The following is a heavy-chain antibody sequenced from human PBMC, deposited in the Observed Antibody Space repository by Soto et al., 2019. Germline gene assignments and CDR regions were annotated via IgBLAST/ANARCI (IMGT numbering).Heavy chain of an antibody. D-gene: IGHD5-18*01. Sequence: PSEILSLTCTVSGGSISSGDYFWSWIRQPAGKGLEWIGRMYSTGTTNYNPSLKSRVSMSIDMSKNQFSLKLRSVTAADTAVYYCAKETGQRGSSYGAYFDYWGQGTLVTVSS. J-gene: IGHJ4*02. CDR3: AKETGQRGSSYGAYFDY. V-gene: IGHV4-61*02. CDR2: MYSTGTT. CDR1: GGSISSGDYF.